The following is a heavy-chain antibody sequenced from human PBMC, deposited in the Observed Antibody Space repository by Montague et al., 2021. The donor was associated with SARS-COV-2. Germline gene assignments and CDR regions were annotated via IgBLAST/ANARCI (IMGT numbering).Heavy chain of an antibody. CDR3: ARGVSYYDIWSSYDYGMDV. CDR1: GGSISSYY. Sequence: SETLSLTCTVSGGSISSYYWSWIRKPPGKGLEWIGYIYYSGSTNYNPSLKSRVTISVDKSKNQFSLKLSSVTAADTAVYYCARGVSYYDIWSSYDYGMDVWGQGTTVTVSS. V-gene: IGHV4-59*01. D-gene: IGHD3-3*01. CDR2: IYYSGST. J-gene: IGHJ6*02.